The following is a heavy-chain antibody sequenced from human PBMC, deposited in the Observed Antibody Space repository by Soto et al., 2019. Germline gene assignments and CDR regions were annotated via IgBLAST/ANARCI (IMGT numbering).Heavy chain of an antibody. Sequence: QVQLVESGGGVVQPGRSLRLSCAPSGFTFRSYAMHWVRQAPGKGLELVAVLSYDGNNKYYADSVKGRFAISRDNSRNTLYLQMNSLRAEDTAVYYCARARLDTPALDYWGQGTLVTVSS. CDR3: ARARLDTPALDY. V-gene: IGHV3-30*09. CDR2: LSYDGNNK. D-gene: IGHD2-2*01. J-gene: IGHJ4*02. CDR1: GFTFRSYA.